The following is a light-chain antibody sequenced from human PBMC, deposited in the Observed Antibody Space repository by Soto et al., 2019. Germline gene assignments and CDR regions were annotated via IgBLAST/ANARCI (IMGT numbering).Light chain of an antibody. CDR1: ERVSSN. CDR3: QQYKNWPL. Sequence: VLTQSPATLSVSPGERVTLSCRASERVSSNLAWYPQRPGQAPRLLLHGASPRGTALPARFSGSWSGTAFTLTISSLQAEDFGVYCCQQYKNWPLFGKGTRLE. CDR2: GAS. V-gene: IGKV3-15*01. J-gene: IGKJ5*01.